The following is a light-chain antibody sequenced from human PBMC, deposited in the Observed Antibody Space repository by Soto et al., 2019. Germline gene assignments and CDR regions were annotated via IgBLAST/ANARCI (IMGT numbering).Light chain of an antibody. J-gene: IGLJ2*01. Sequence: QSALTQPASVSGSPGQSITISCTGTSSDVGIYNLVSWYQQLPGKAPKHIIFEVTKRPSGVSHRFSGSKSGNTASLTISGLQAEDAADYHCSSYGGGRVLVEFGGGTKLTVL. CDR3: SSYGGGRVLVE. V-gene: IGLV2-23*02. CDR1: SSDVGIYNL. CDR2: EVT.